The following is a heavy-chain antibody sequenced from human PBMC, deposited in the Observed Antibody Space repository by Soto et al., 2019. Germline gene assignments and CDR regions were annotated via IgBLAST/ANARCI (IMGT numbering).Heavy chain of an antibody. CDR3: ARDPFDYGSGSYAAFDI. D-gene: IGHD3-10*01. J-gene: IGHJ3*02. V-gene: IGHV3-7*01. CDR2: IKQDGSET. Sequence: GSLRLSCASSGFTFSIYWMSWVRQAPGKGLEWVANIKQDGSETFYVDSVKGRFTVSRDNANNSLYLQMNSLRAEDTAVYYCARDPFDYGSGSYAAFDIWGQGTMVTVSS. CDR1: GFTFSIYW.